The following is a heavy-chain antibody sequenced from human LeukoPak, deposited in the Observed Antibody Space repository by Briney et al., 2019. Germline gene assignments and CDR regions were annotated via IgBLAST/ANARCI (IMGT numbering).Heavy chain of an antibody. J-gene: IGHJ6*03. CDR1: GGSISSYY. Sequence: SETLSLTCTVSGGSISSYYWSWIRQPAGKGLEWIGRIYTSGSTNYNPSLKSRVTMSVDTSKNQFSLKLSSVDAADTAVEYCAREHLTESGSYPIYYYYHMDVWGKGTTVTVSS. CDR2: IYTSGST. CDR3: AREHLTESGSYPIYYYYHMDV. V-gene: IGHV4-4*07. D-gene: IGHD1-26*01.